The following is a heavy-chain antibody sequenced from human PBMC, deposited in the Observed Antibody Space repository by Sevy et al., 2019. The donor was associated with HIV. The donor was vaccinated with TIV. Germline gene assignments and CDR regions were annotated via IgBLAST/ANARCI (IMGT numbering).Heavy chain of an antibody. V-gene: IGHV4-34*01. Sequence: SETLSLTCAVYGGSFSGYYWSWIRQPPGKGLEWIGEINHSGSTNYNPSLKSRVTISVDTSKNQFSLKLSSMTAADTAVYYCASPHYDFWSGYYYWGQGTLVTVSS. CDR2: INHSGST. CDR1: GGSFSGYY. J-gene: IGHJ4*02. CDR3: ASPHYDFWSGYYY. D-gene: IGHD3-3*01.